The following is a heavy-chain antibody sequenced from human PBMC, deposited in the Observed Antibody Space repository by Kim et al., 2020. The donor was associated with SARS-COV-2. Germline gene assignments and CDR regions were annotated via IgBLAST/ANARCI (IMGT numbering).Heavy chain of an antibody. J-gene: IGHJ4*02. D-gene: IGHD3-3*02. CDR2: ISDSADYI. CDR3: AKWREFCGTSTCFQNFDY. Sequence: GGSLRLSCAASGFSFRHYAMSWVRQAPGKGPEWVSSISDSADYIYYADSVKGRFTISRDNSKNTLFLQMNSLRAGDTAVYYCAKWREFCGTSTCFQNFDYWGQGTLVTVSS. V-gene: IGHV3-23*01. CDR1: GFSFRHYA.